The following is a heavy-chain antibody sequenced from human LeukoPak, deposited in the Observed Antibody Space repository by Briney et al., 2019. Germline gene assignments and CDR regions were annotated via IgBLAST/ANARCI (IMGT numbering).Heavy chain of an antibody. D-gene: IGHD3-10*01. CDR3: AKDRPTMVRGVPWFDP. V-gene: IGHV3-23*01. Sequence: GGSLRLSCAASGFTFSSYAMRWVRQAPGKGLEWVSAISGSGGSTYYADSVKGRFTISRDNSKNTLYLQMNSLRAEDTAVYYCAKDRPTMVRGVPWFDPWGQGTLVTVSS. J-gene: IGHJ5*02. CDR1: GFTFSSYA. CDR2: ISGSGGST.